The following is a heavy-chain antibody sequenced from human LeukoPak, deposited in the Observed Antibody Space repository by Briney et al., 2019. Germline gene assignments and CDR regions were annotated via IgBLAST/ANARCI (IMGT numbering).Heavy chain of an antibody. CDR3: ARGRGLYCSSTSCYSPGDY. J-gene: IGHJ4*02. CDR1: GYTFTSYY. Sequence: ASVKVSCKASGYTFTSYYMHWVRQAPGQGLEWMGIIKPSGGSTSYAQKFQGRVTMTRDTSTSTVYMELSRLRSDDTAVYYCARGRGLYCSSTSCYSPGDYWGQGTLVTVSS. CDR2: IKPSGGST. V-gene: IGHV1-46*01. D-gene: IGHD2-2*01.